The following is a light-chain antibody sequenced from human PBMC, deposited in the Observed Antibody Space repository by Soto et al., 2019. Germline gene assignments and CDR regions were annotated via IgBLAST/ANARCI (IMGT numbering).Light chain of an antibody. J-gene: IGLJ2*01. CDR2: GNF. CDR3: QSYDSSLSGVV. V-gene: IGLV1-40*01. CDR1: SSSIGAGYD. Sequence: QSVLTQPPSVSGAPGQRVTISCAVGSSSIGAGYDVHWYQQLPGTAPKLLIYGNFNRPSGVPDRFSGSKSGTSASLAITGLQAGDEADYYCQSYDSSLSGVVFGGGTKLTVL.